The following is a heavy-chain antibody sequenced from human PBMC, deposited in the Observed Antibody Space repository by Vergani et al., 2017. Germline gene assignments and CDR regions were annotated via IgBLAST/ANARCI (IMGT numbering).Heavy chain of an antibody. CDR1: GFTFSSYS. J-gene: IGHJ4*02. CDR2: ISSSSSYI. Sequence: EVQLLESGGGLVKPGGSLRLSCAASGFTFSSYSMNWVRQAPGKGLEWVSSISSSSSYIYYADSVKGRFTISRDNAKNSLYLQMNSLRAEDTAVYYCARRSVVPAAHLDYWGQGTLVTVSS. CDR3: ARRSVVPAAHLDY. V-gene: IGHV3-21*01. D-gene: IGHD2-2*01.